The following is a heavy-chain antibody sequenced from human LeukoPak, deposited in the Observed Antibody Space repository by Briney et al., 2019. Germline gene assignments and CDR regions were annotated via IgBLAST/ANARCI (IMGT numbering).Heavy chain of an antibody. J-gene: IGHJ4*02. CDR3: ARDLAAAGTF. CDR2: INHSGST. Sequence: SETLSLTCAVHGGSFSGYYWSWIRQPPGKGLEWIGEINHSGSTNYNPSLKSRVTISVDTSKNHFSLKLSSVTAADTAVYYCARDLAAAGTFWGQGTLVTVSS. V-gene: IGHV4-34*01. D-gene: IGHD6-13*01. CDR1: GGSFSGYY.